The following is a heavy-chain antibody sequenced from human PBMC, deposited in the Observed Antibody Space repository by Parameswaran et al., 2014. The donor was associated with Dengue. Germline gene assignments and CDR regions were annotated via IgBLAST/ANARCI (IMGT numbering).Heavy chain of an antibody. J-gene: IGHJ6*02. CDR2: ISWNSGRI. D-gene: IGHD3-22*01. CDR3: AKDYYDSSGYPYYYYYGMDV. Sequence: PGKGLEWVSGISWNSGRIGYADSVKGRFTVSRDNAKKSLYLQMNSLRHEDTALYYCAKDYYDSSGYPYYYYYGMDVWGQGTTVTVSS. V-gene: IGHV3-9*01.